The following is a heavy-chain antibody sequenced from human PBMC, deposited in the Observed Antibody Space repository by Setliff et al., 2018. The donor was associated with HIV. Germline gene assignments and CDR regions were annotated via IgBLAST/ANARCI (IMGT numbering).Heavy chain of an antibody. CDR1: GASFIRSRYY. V-gene: IGHV4-61*09. J-gene: IGHJ4*02. Sequence: SETLSLTCTVSGASFIRSRYYWSWIRQPAGKGLEWIGHVYTTGSASYNPSLESRVTILEALSKNQFSLKLSSVTAADTAVYYCARRRDFDYWGQGTLVTVSS. CDR3: ARRRDFDY. CDR2: VYTTGSA.